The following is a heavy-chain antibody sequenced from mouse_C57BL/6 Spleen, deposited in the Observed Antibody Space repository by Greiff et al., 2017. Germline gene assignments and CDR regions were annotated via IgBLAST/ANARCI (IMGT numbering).Heavy chain of an antibody. CDR3: TTYTMVTGWFAY. D-gene: IGHD2-2*01. V-gene: IGHV14-4*01. J-gene: IGHJ3*01. CDR2: IDPENGDT. CDR1: GFNIKDDY. Sequence: VQLQQSGAELVRPGASVKLSCTASGFNIKDDYMHWVKQRPEQGLEWIGWIDPENGDTEYASKFQGKATITADPSSNTAYLQLSSLTSEDTAVYYCTTYTMVTGWFAYWGQGTLVTVSA.